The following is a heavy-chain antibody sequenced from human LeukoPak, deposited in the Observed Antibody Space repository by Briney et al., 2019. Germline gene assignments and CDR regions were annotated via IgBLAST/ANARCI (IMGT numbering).Heavy chain of an antibody. V-gene: IGHV4-61*02. Sequence: PSETLSLTCTVSGNSISSGDNYWSWIRQPAGKGLEWIGRIYTSGSTKYNPALKSRVTISIDSSKNQFSLNLSSVTAADTAVYYCARGTVTMDYWGRGTLVTVSS. CDR3: ARGTVTMDY. CDR2: IYTSGST. D-gene: IGHD4-17*01. CDR1: GNSISSGDNY. J-gene: IGHJ4*02.